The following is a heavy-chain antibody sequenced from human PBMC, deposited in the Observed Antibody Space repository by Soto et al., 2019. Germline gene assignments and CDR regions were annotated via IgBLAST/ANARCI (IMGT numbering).Heavy chain of an antibody. J-gene: IGHJ4*02. V-gene: IGHV5-10-1*01. CDR2: IDPSDSQT. CDR3: VRQIYDSDTGPNFQYYFDS. D-gene: IGHD3-22*01. CDR1: GYIFAGYW. Sequence: GESLKISCNGSGYIFAGYWITWVRQKPGKGLEWMGRIDPSDSQTYYSPSFRGHVTISVTKSITTVFLQWSSLRASDTAMYYCVRQIYDSDTGPNFQYYFDSWGQGTPVTVSS.